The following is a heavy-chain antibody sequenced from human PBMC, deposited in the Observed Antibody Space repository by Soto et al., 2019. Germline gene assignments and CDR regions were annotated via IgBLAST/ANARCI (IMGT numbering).Heavy chain of an antibody. CDR2: ISVSGGST. J-gene: IGHJ6*02. Sequence: PGGSLRLSCAASGFTFSSYAMSWVRQAPGKGLAWVSGISVSGGSTYYADSVKGRFTISRDNSKNTLYLQMDSLRAEDTAVYYCARSLLPYYYYGMDVWGQGTTVTVSS. CDR3: ARSLLPYYYYGMDV. CDR1: GFTFSSYA. V-gene: IGHV3-23*01.